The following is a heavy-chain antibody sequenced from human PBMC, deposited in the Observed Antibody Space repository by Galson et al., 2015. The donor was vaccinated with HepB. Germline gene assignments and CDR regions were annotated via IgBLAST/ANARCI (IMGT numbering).Heavy chain of an antibody. Sequence: SVKVSCKASGYSFTNYGVTWVRQAPGQGLEWMGWINTYSGNTIYAQNVRGRVTMTTDTSTSTVYMELRSLRSDDTAVYYCARDYLVTSKSFFDPWGQGTLVTVSS. CDR1: GYSFTNYG. V-gene: IGHV1-18*01. J-gene: IGHJ5*02. CDR2: INTYSGNT. CDR3: ARDYLVTSKSFFDP. D-gene: IGHD2-21*02.